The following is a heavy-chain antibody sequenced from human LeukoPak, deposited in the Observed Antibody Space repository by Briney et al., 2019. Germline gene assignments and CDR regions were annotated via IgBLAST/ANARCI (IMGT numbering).Heavy chain of an antibody. V-gene: IGHV3-30*18. CDR2: ISYDGSNK. Sequence: PGGSLRLSCAPSGFTFSNYGMHWVRQAPGKGLEWVAVISYDGSNKYYADSVKGRFTISRDNSKNTLYLQMNSLRAEDTAVYYCAKDLPGSSLPSDYWGQGTLVTVSS. D-gene: IGHD6-6*01. J-gene: IGHJ4*02. CDR3: AKDLPGSSLPSDY. CDR1: GFTFSNYG.